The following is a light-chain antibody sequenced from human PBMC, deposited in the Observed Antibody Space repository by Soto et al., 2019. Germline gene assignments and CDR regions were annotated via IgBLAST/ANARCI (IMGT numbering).Light chain of an antibody. V-gene: IGLV2-11*01. CDR2: DVY. Sequence: QSVLTQPRSVSGSPGQSVTISCTGTSSDVGGYNSVSWYQQHPGKASKLMIYDVYKRPTGVPNRFSGSKSGNTASLTISGLQAEDEADYYCCSYAGGYSVPYVFGSGTKLTVL. CDR3: CSYAGGYSVPYV. J-gene: IGLJ1*01. CDR1: SSDVGGYNS.